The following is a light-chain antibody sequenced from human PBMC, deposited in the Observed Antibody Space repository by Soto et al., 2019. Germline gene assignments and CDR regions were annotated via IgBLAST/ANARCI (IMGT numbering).Light chain of an antibody. CDR2: GAS. CDR1: QNIGTS. J-gene: IGKJ1*01. Sequence: DIQMTQSPSTLSASVGDRVTITCRASQNIGTSLAWYQQTPGKAPKLLIYGASSLQSGVPSRFSGSGSGTEFTLTISSLQPEDFATYYCLQHSTYPRTFGQGTKVDIK. V-gene: IGKV1-5*01. CDR3: LQHSTYPRT.